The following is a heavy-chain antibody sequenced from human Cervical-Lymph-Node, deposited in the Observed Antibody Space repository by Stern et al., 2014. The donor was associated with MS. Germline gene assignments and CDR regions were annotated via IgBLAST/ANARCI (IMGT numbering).Heavy chain of an antibody. D-gene: IGHD2-21*01. CDR3: ARGDSEAPIYYFDS. CDR1: GGTFSTYA. J-gene: IGHJ4*02. Sequence: QLVQSGAEVKKPGSSVKVSCKTSGGTFSTYAIGWVRQAPGQGLELIGGITPLFDATNYAQKFQGRVTITADESTRTAYMELSSLRSDDTAMYYCARGDSEAPIYYFDSWGQGTLVTVSS. V-gene: IGHV1-69*01. CDR2: ITPLFDAT.